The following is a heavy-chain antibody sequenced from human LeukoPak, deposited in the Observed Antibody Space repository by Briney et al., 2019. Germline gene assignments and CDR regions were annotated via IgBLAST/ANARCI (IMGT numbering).Heavy chain of an antibody. CDR1: GYSISSGYY. D-gene: IGHD6-19*01. V-gene: IGHV4-38-2*02. J-gene: IGHJ4*02. CDR2: IYHSGST. CDR3: ARLLEVRIAVAGIY. Sequence: SETLSLTCTVSGYSISSGYYWGWIRQPPGKGLEWIGSIYHSGSTYYNPSLKSRVTISVDTSKNQFSLKLSSVTAADTAVYYCARLLEVRIAVAGIYWGQGTLVTVSS.